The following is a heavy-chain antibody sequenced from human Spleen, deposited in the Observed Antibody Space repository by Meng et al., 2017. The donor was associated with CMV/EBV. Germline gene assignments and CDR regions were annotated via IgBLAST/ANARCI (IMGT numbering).Heavy chain of an antibody. CDR1: GYKFTTYW. CDR2: IYPDDSDT. J-gene: IGHJ6*02. CDR3: ARLGLGALYGSGTYNMAAHYYYYAMDV. V-gene: IGHV5-51*01. D-gene: IGHD3-10*01. Sequence: KGSCKTSGYKFTTYWIAWVRQMPGKGLEWMGMIYPDDSDTRYSPSFQGQVTIAADKSTGTAYLQWSSLKASDTAIFYCARLGLGALYGSGTYNMAAHYYYYAMDVWGQGTTVTVSS.